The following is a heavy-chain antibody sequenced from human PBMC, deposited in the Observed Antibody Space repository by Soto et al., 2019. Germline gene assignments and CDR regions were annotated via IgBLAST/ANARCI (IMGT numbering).Heavy chain of an antibody. D-gene: IGHD2-21*02. CDR3: ARELYCGGDCYEGVDY. V-gene: IGHV3-48*02. CDR2: ISSSSSTI. Sequence: GGSLRLSYAASGFTFSSYSMNWVRQAPGKGLEWVSYISSSSSTIYYADSVKGRFTISRDNAKNSLYLQMNSLRDEDTAVYYCARELYCGGDCYEGVDYWGQGTLVTVSS. J-gene: IGHJ4*02. CDR1: GFTFSSYS.